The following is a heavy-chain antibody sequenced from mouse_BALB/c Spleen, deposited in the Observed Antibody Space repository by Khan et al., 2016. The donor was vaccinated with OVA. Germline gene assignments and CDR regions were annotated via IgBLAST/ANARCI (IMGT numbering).Heavy chain of an antibody. Sequence: QVQLQQSGAELVKPGASVKLSCKASGYTFTSYYLYWVKQGPGQGLEWIGEINPSNGDTNFNEKFRNKATLTVDKSSSTTYLQLNSLTSEDSAVYYCTRGGYGSYAYWGQGTTLTVSS. J-gene: IGHJ2*01. CDR2: INPSNGDT. V-gene: IGHV1S81*02. D-gene: IGHD2-10*02. CDR1: GYTFTSYY. CDR3: TRGGYGSYAY.